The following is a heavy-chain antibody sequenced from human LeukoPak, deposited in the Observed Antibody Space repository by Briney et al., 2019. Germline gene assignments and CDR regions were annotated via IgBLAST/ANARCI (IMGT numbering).Heavy chain of an antibody. Sequence: PGGSLRLSCAASGFTFSSYWMSWVRQAPGKGLEWVANIKQDGSEKYYVDSVKGRFTISRDNAKNSLYLQMNSLRAEDTAVYYCARHKTQERWLQFRMKAFDIWGQGTMVTVSS. CDR3: ARHKTQERWLQFRMKAFDI. V-gene: IGHV3-7*01. D-gene: IGHD5-24*01. CDR1: GFTFSSYW. J-gene: IGHJ3*02. CDR2: IKQDGSEK.